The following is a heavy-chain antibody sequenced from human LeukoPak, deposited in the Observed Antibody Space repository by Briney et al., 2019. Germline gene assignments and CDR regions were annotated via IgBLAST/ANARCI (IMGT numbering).Heavy chain of an antibody. CDR2: STHSGSI. CDR3: ARGRTGAAALDF. CDR1: GGSFSGHY. J-gene: IGHJ4*02. D-gene: IGHD2-2*01. Sequence: PSETLSLTCAVYGGSFSGHYWTWIRQPPGKGLWWIGESTHSGSINYNPSLKSRVTISVATSKSQFSLKLTSVTAADTAVYHCARGRTGAAALDFWGPGTLVTVSS. V-gene: IGHV4-34*01.